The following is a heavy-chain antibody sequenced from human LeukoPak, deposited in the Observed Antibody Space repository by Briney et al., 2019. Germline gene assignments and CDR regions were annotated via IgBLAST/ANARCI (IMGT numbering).Heavy chain of an antibody. V-gene: IGHV3-7*01. CDR2: INPDGNKK. CDR3: ARDLAYSRLDY. CDR1: GLTFSSSW. J-gene: IGHJ4*02. D-gene: IGHD5-18*01. Sequence: GGSLRLSCAVSGLTFSSSWVDWVRQAPGKGLEWVASINPDGNKKHSADSVKGRFTISRDNAENSLYLQMNSLRVEDTAFYYCARDLAYSRLDYWGQGMLVTVSS.